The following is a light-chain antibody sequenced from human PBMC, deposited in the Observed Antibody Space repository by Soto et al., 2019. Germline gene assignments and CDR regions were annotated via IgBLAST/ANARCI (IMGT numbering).Light chain of an antibody. Sequence: EIVMTQSPATLSVSPGERATLYCWASQSVSSNLAWYQQKPGQAPRLLIYDASTRATGIPARFSGSGSGTEFSLTISSLQSEDFAAYYCQHYNSWPTFGLGTKVEMK. CDR2: DAS. CDR3: QHYNSWPT. V-gene: IGKV3-15*01. CDR1: QSVSSN. J-gene: IGKJ1*01.